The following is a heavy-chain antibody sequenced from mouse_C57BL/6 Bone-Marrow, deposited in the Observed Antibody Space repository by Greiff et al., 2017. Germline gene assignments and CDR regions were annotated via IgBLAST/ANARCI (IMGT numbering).Heavy chain of an antibody. D-gene: IGHD2-4*01. J-gene: IGHJ3*01. CDR2: IDPSDSYT. Sequence: QVHVKQPGAELVMPGASVKLSCKASGYTFTSYWMHWVKQRPGQGLEWIGEIDPSDSYTNYNQKFKGKSTLTVDKSSSTAYMQLSSLTSEDSAVYYCAINSYDYDGFAYWGQGTLVTVSA. V-gene: IGHV1-69*01. CDR1: GYTFTSYW. CDR3: AINSYDYDGFAY.